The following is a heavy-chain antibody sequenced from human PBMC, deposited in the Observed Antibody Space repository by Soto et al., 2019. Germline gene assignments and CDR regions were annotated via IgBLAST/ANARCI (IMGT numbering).Heavy chain of an antibody. CDR2: IHYRGST. J-gene: IGHJ4*02. Sequence: PSETLSLTCAVSGGSVSVDSYYWAWIRQPPGKGLEWIATIHYRGSTYYATSLKSRVTISIDTSKNQFSLMLASVTATDTAFYYCARLATTVSTHNYWGQGTLVTVSS. D-gene: IGHD4-17*01. CDR3: ARLATTVSTHNY. V-gene: IGHV4-39*01. CDR1: GGSVSVDSYY.